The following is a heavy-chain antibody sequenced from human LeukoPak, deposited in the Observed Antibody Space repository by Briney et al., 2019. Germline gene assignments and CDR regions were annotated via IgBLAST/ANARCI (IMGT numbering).Heavy chain of an antibody. J-gene: IGHJ1*01. D-gene: IGHD2-2*01. CDR1: GFTFSSYA. V-gene: IGHV3-23*01. CDR2: ISGSGGST. CDR3: AKDWRYCSSTSCPAEYFQH. Sequence: GGSLRLSCAASGFTFSSYAMSWVRQAPGKGLEWVSAISGSGGSTYYADSVKGRFTISRDNSKNTLYLQMNSLRAEDTAVYYCAKDWRYCSSTSCPAEYFQHWGQGTLVTISS.